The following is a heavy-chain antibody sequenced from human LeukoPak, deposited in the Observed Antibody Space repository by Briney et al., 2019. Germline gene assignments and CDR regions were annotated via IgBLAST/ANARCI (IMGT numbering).Heavy chain of an antibody. Sequence: ASETLPLTCTVSGGSISSSSYYWGWIRQPPGKGLEWIGSIYYSGSTYYNPSLKSRVTISVDTSKNPFSLKLSAVTAADTAVYYCARQSRSSSYPRYFDYWGQGTLVTVSS. CDR2: IYYSGST. CDR1: GGSISSSSYY. V-gene: IGHV4-39*01. D-gene: IGHD3-22*01. J-gene: IGHJ4*02. CDR3: ARQSRSSSYPRYFDY.